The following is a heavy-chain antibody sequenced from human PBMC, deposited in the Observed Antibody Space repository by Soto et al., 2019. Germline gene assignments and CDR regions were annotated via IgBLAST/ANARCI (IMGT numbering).Heavy chain of an antibody. V-gene: IGHV1-2*04. J-gene: IGHJ4*02. CDR2: INPNSGGT. CDR3: ATSMVRGVIIPPEH. CDR1: GYTFTGYY. D-gene: IGHD3-10*01. Sequence: ASVKVSCKASGYTFTGYYMHWVRQAPGQGLEWMGWINPNSGGTNYAQKFQGWVTMTRDTSISTAYMERSRLRSDDTAVYYCATSMVRGVIIPPEHWGQGTLVTVSS.